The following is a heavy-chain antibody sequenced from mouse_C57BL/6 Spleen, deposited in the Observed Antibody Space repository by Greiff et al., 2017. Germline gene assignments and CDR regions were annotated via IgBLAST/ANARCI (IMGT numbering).Heavy chain of an antibody. Sequence: QVQLQQPGAELVRPGTSVKLSCKASGYTFTSYWMHWVKQRPGQGLEWIGVIDPSDSYTSYNQKFKGKATLTVDTSSSTAYMQLSSLTSEDSAVYYCARSGVLLRYFDYWGQGTTLTVSS. CDR1: GYTFTSYW. V-gene: IGHV1-59*01. CDR2: IDPSDSYT. CDR3: ARSGVLLRYFDY. D-gene: IGHD1-1*01. J-gene: IGHJ2*01.